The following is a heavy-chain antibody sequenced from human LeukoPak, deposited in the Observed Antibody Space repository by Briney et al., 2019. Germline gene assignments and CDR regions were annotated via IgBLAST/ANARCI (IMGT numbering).Heavy chain of an antibody. V-gene: IGHV1-46*01. CDR2: INSSGGST. D-gene: IGHD2-2*01. CDR1: GYTFTSYY. J-gene: IGHJ6*02. Sequence: EASVKVSCKASGYTFTSYYMHWVRQAPGQGLEWMGIINSSGGSTGYAQKFQGRVTMTRDTSTSTVYMELSSLRSEDTAVYYCARGTDIVLVPAAPDVWGQGTPVTVSS. CDR3: ARGTDIVLVPAAPDV.